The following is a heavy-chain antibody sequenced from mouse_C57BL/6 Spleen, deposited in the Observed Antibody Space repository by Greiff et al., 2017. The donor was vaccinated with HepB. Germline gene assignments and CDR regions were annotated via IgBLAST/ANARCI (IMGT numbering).Heavy chain of an antibody. CDR1: GYTFTDYY. D-gene: IGHD2-3*01. Sequence: EVQLQQSGPELVKPGASVKISCKASGYTFTDYYMNWVKQSHGKSLEWIGDINPNKGGTSYNQKFKGKATLTVDKSSSTADMELRSLPSEYSAVYYVASYDGYYVLMDYWGQGTSVTVSS. V-gene: IGHV1-26*01. CDR2: INPNKGGT. J-gene: IGHJ4*01. CDR3: ASYDGYYVLMDY.